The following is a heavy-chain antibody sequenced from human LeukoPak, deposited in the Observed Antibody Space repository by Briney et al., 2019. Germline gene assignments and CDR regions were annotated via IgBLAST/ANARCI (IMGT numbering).Heavy chain of an antibody. J-gene: IGHJ4*02. V-gene: IGHV3-7*01. CDR1: GFTFSSYW. D-gene: IGHD3-3*01. CDR2: IKQDGSEK. Sequence: GGSLRLSCAASGFTFSSYWTSWVRQAPGKGLEWVANIKQDGSEKYYVDSVKGRFTISRDNAKNSLYLQMNSLRAEDTAVYYCTRAIFGVVIPFDYWGQGTLVTVSS. CDR3: TRAIFGVVIPFDY.